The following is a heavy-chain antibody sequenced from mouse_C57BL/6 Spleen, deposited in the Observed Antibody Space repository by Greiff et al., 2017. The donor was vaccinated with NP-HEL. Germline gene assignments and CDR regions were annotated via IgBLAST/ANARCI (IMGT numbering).Heavy chain of an antibody. J-gene: IGHJ1*03. D-gene: IGHD1-1*01. CDR3: ARDYYGSSYEWYFDV. Sequence: EVQLVESGPGLVKPSQSLSLTCSVTGYSITSGYYWNWIRQFPGNKLEWMGYISYDGSNNYNPSLKNRISITRDTSKNQFFLKLNSVTTEDTATYYCARDYYGSSYEWYFDVWAQGPRSPSPQ. CDR2: ISYDGSN. CDR1: GYSITSGYY. V-gene: IGHV3-6*01.